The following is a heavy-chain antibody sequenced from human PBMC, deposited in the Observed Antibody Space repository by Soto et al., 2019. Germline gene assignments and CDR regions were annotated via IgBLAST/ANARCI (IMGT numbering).Heavy chain of an antibody. D-gene: IGHD2-8*01. J-gene: IGHJ4*02. V-gene: IGHV4-30-4*01. CDR3: ARVVLMVYAPTAVDY. Sequence: SETLSLTCTVSGGSISSGDYYWSWIRQPPGKGLEWIGYIYYSGSTYYNPSLKSRVTISVDTSKNQFSLKLSSVTAADTAVYYCARVVLMVYAPTAVDYWGQGTLVTVS. CDR1: GGSISSGDYY. CDR2: IYYSGST.